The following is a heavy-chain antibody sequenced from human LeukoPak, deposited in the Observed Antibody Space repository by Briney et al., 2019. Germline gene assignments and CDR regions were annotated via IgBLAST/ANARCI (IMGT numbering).Heavy chain of an antibody. CDR2: IYYSGTT. CDR1: GGSISSGDYY. Sequence: SQTLSLTCTVSGGSISSGDYYWSWIRQTPGKGLEWIGYIYYSGTTYYNPSLKSRVTISVDTSKNQFFLKLSSVTAADTAVYYCARLPTGYPNWFDPWGQGSLVTVSS. CDR3: ARLPTGYPNWFDP. V-gene: IGHV4-30-4*01. D-gene: IGHD3-9*01. J-gene: IGHJ5*02.